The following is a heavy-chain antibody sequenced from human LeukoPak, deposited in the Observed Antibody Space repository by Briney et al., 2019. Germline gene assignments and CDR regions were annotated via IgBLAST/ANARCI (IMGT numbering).Heavy chain of an antibody. CDR3: ARVRGAYYFYGMNV. V-gene: IGHV1-69*04. J-gene: IGHJ6*02. CDR1: GGTFSSYA. CDR2: IIPILGIA. D-gene: IGHD3-16*01. Sequence: SVKVSCKASGGTFSSYAISWVRQAPGQGLEWMGRIIPILGIANYAQKFQGRVTITADKSTSTAYMELSSLRSEDTAVYYCARVRGAYYFYGMNVWGQGTTVTVSS.